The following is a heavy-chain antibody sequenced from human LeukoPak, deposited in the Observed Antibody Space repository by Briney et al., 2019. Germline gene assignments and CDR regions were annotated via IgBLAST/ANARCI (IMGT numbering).Heavy chain of an antibody. CDR3: ARGLGGIELDY. Sequence: SETLSLTCTVSGGSISSYYWSWIRQPPGKGLEWIGYIYYSGSTNYNPSLKSRVTISVDTSKNQFSLKLSPVTAADTAVYYCARGLGGIELDYWGQGTLVTVSS. D-gene: IGHD5-18*01. J-gene: IGHJ4*02. CDR2: IYYSGST. CDR1: GGSISSYY. V-gene: IGHV4-59*01.